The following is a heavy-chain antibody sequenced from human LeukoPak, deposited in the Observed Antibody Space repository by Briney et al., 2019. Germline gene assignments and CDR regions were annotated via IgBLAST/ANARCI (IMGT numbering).Heavy chain of an antibody. Sequence: ASVKVSCKVSGYTFTDYYMHWVPQAPGKGLEWMGLVDPEDGETIYAEKFQGRVTITADTSKDTAYMELSSLRSEDTAMYYCATGEEMATKDAFDIWGQGTMVTVSS. J-gene: IGHJ3*02. V-gene: IGHV1-69-2*01. CDR3: ATGEEMATKDAFDI. CDR1: GYTFTDYY. CDR2: VDPEDGET. D-gene: IGHD5-24*01.